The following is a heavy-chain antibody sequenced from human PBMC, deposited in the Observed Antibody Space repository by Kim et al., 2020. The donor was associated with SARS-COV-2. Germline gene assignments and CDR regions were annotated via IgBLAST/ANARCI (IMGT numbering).Heavy chain of an antibody. CDR2: IYSGGST. Sequence: GGSLRLSCAASGFTVSSNYMSWVRQAPGKGLEWVSVIYSGGSTYYADSVKGRFTISRDNSKNTLYLQMNSLRAEDTAVYYCARDRLRPEYYYYGMDVWGQGTTVTVSS. D-gene: IGHD5-12*01. V-gene: IGHV3-66*01. J-gene: IGHJ6*02. CDR3: ARDRLRPEYYYYGMDV. CDR1: GFTVSSNY.